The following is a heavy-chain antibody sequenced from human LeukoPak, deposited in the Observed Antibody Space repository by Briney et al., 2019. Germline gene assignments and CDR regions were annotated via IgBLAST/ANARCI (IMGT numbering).Heavy chain of an antibody. D-gene: IGHD2-2*01. CDR2: IYTSGST. CDR1: GGSIGSYY. CDR3: ARDIVVVPAAMSYYGMDV. J-gene: IGHJ6*02. Sequence: SETLSLTCTVSGGSIGSYYWSWIRQPAGKGLEWIGRIYTSGSTNYNPSLKSRVTMSVDTSKNQFSLKLSSVTAADTAVYYCARDIVVVPAAMSYYGMDVWGQGTTVTVSS. V-gene: IGHV4-4*07.